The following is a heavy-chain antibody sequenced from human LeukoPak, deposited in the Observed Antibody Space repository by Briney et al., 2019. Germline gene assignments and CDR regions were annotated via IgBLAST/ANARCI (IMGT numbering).Heavy chain of an antibody. CDR1: EYSFTSYW. V-gene: IGHV5-51*01. CDR2: IYPSDYYT. J-gene: IGHJ1*01. CDR3: ASRGWKSYFHT. Sequence: GESLKISCTASEYSFTSYWIGWVRQVRGKGIEWIGVIYPSDYYTVYSPSFQAQVTISADKSIRTAYLQWSSLKASDTAMYYRASRGWKSYFHTWGQGTLVTVST. D-gene: IGHD1-1*01.